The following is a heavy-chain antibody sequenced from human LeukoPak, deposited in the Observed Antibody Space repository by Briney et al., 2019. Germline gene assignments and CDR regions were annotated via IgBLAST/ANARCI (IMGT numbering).Heavy chain of an antibody. Sequence: PGGSLRLSCAASGFTFSSYAMSWVRQAPGKGLEWVSAISGSGGSTYYADSVKGRFTISRDNSKNTLYLQMNSLRAEDTAVYYCAKHKSGYYDYYYYMDVWGQGTTVIVSS. D-gene: IGHD3-3*01. CDR2: ISGSGGST. J-gene: IGHJ6*03. V-gene: IGHV3-23*01. CDR3: AKHKSGYYDYYYYMDV. CDR1: GFTFSSYA.